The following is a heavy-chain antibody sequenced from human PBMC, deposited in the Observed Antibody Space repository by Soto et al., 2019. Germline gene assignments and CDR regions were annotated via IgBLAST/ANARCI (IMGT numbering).Heavy chain of an antibody. Sequence: EVQLLESGGGLVQPGGSLRLSCAASGFTFSTYAMSWVRQAPGKGLEWVSAISGSGGSTFYADSVKGRFTISRDNSKNTLYLQMNSLRAEDTAVYYCVNRGLGYPSWFDPWGQGTLVTVSS. J-gene: IGHJ5*02. CDR1: GFTFSTYA. CDR3: VNRGLGYPSWFDP. D-gene: IGHD5-18*01. V-gene: IGHV3-23*01. CDR2: ISGSGGST.